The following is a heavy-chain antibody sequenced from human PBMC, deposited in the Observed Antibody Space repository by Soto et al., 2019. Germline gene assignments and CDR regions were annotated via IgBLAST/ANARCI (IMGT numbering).Heavy chain of an antibody. V-gene: IGHV3-48*03. CDR2: IGSSAITV. CDR1: GFTFSSYE. CDR3: ARFADMGYYGSWDY. Sequence: EVQLVESGGGLVQPRGSLRLSCVASGFTFSSYEMNWVRQAPGKGLEWVSYIGSSAITVHYADSVKGRFTISRDNAKNSLFLHMDSLRAEDTAVYYCARFADMGYYGSWDYRGQGTLVTVSS. J-gene: IGHJ4*02. D-gene: IGHD3-10*01.